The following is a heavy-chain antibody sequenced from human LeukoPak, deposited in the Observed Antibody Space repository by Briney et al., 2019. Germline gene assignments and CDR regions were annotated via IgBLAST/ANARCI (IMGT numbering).Heavy chain of an antibody. D-gene: IGHD3-16*02. CDR1: GGSISSSSYY. CDR2: IYYSGST. V-gene: IGHV4-39*01. J-gene: IGHJ4*02. CDR3: ARLLYMSPDY. Sequence: PSETLSLTCTVSGGSISSSSYYWGWIRQPPGKGLEWIGSIYYSGSTYYNPSLKSRVTISVDTSKNQSSLKLSSVTAADTAVYYCARLLYMSPDYWGQGTLVTVSS.